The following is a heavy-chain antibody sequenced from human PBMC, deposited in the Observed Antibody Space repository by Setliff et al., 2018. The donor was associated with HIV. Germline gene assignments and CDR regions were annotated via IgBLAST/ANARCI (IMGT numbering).Heavy chain of an antibody. CDR2: IIPILGVA. CDR1: GYTFSDYY. Sequence: ASVKVSCKVSGYTFSDYYMHWVQQAPGKGLEWMGRIIPILGVANYAQRFQGKVTITADKSTSTAYMELTSLRFDGTAMYYCVRGVQSPPHYSYYYMDVWGEGTMVTVSS. V-gene: IGHV1-69*04. D-gene: IGHD3-3*01. J-gene: IGHJ6*03. CDR3: VRGVQSPPHYSYYYMDV.